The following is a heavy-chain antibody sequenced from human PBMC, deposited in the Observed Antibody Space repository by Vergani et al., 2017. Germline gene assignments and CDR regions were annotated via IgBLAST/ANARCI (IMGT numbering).Heavy chain of an antibody. CDR3: AGPQGTSAYYYGGFNY. V-gene: IGHV3-23*01. D-gene: IGHD3-22*01. Sequence: EVQLLESGGGLVQPGGSLRLSCAASGFTFSTYAMTCVRQAPGKGLEWVSTISSDGGSTYYACSVKSRFTISRDNSKNTLSLQMNSLTAEDTAIYYCAGPQGTSAYYYGGFNYWGQGILVTVSS. J-gene: IGHJ4*02. CDR1: GFTFSTYA. CDR2: ISSDGGST.